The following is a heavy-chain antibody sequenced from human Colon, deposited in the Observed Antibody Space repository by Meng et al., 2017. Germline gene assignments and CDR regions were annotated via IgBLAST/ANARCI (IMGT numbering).Heavy chain of an antibody. J-gene: IGHJ4*02. CDR2: IYSGGIS. V-gene: IGHV4-31*03. CDR1: VDSVSSTSYY. D-gene: IGHD1-26*01. Sequence: QVQLQESGPRLGKPSQTLSLTCTVSVDSVSSTSYYWTWIRQHPGTGLEWIGYIYSGGISHYNPSLKSRITMSIDTSKNQFSLQLTSVTAADTATYYCASDPLAVGPTDRGLDSWGQGTLVTVSS. CDR3: ASDPLAVGPTDRGLDS.